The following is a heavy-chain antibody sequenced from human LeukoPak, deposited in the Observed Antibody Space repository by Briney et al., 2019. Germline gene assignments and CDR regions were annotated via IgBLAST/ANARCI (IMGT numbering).Heavy chain of an antibody. CDR2: IYYSGST. CDR3: ARAGGGYSLDY. J-gene: IGHJ4*02. D-gene: IGHD5-18*01. Sequence: SETLSLTCTVSGGSLSSSGYYWGWIRQPPGKGLEWIGSIYYSGSTCYNPSLKSRVTISVDTSKNQFSLKLSSVTAADTAVYYCARAGGGYSLDYWGQGALVTVSS. CDR1: GGSLSSSGYY. V-gene: IGHV4-39*01.